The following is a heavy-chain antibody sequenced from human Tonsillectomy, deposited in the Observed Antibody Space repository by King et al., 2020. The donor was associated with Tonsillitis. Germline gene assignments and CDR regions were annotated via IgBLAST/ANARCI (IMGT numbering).Heavy chain of an antibody. CDR3: TRVAAPEYGDYGDY. CDR1: GFTFRGSA. Sequence: VQLVESGGGLVQPGGSLKLSCAASGFTFRGSAMHWVRQASGKGLEWVGRIRSKPNNYATAYGASVKGRFTISRDDSKNTMYLQMNSLKTEDTAVYYCTRVAAPEYGDYGDYWGQGTLVTVSS. V-gene: IGHV3-73*02. CDR2: IRSKPNNYAT. D-gene: IGHD4-17*01. J-gene: IGHJ4*02.